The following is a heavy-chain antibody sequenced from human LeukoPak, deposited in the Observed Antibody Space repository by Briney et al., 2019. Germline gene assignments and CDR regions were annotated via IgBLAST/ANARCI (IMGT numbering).Heavy chain of an antibody. Sequence: PGRSLRLSCAASGFTFSSYAMHWVRQAPGKGLEWVAVISYDGSNKYYADSVKGRFTISRDNSKNTLYLQMNSLRAEDTAVYYCARVFELAAAGTDYWGQGTLVTVSS. J-gene: IGHJ4*02. CDR3: ARVFELAAAGTDY. CDR1: GFTFSSYA. CDR2: ISYDGSNK. D-gene: IGHD6-13*01. V-gene: IGHV3-30-3*01.